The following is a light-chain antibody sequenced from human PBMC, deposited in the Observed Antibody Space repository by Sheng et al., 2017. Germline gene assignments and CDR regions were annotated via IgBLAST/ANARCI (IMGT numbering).Light chain of an antibody. Sequence: EIVLTQSPATLSLSPGESATLSCRASQSVSSFLAWYQQKPGQPPRLLIYAASSRATVIPDRFSGSGSGTDFTLTITRLEPEDFAVYYCHQYGSSPPFTFGQGTKLEI. CDR1: QSVSSF. J-gene: IGKJ2*01. CDR2: AAS. CDR3: HQYGSSPPFT. V-gene: IGKV3-20*01.